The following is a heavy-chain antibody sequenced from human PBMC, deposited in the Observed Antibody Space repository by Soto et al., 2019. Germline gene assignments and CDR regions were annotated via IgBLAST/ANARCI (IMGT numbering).Heavy chain of an antibody. Sequence: GGSLRLSCAASGFTFSSYDMHWVRQATGKGLEWVSAIGTAGDTYYPGSVKGRFTISRENAKNSLYLQMSSLRAGDTAVYYCARDRRSSSWHDKNYYYGMDVWGQGTTVTVSS. CDR3: ARDRRSSSWHDKNYYYGMDV. CDR2: IGTAGDT. V-gene: IGHV3-13*01. J-gene: IGHJ6*02. D-gene: IGHD6-13*01. CDR1: GFTFSSYD.